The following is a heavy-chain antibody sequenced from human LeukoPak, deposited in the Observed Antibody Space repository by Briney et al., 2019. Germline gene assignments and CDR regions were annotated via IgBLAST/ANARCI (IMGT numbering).Heavy chain of an antibody. J-gene: IGHJ4*02. CDR2: ISGSGGST. D-gene: IGHD2-15*01. Sequence: GGSLRLSCAASGFTFSSYEMNWVRQAPGKGLEWVSAISGSGGSTYYADSVKGRFTISRDNSKNTLYLQMNSLRAEDTAVYYCAKTGGPCSGGSCYLYYFDYWGQGTLATVSS. V-gene: IGHV3-23*01. CDR1: GFTFSSYE. CDR3: AKTGGPCSGGSCYLYYFDY.